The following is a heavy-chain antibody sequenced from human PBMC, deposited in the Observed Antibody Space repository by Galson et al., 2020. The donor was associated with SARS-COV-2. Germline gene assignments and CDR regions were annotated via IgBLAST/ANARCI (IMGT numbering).Heavy chain of an antibody. D-gene: IGHD3-22*01. CDR3: ARDLPHDTSGYLED. CDR1: GFTFSHFA. Sequence: GGSLRLSCATSGFTFSHFAMHWVRQAPGKGLEYVSAISSNGGTTYYAKSVRGRFTISRDNSKNILYLQLGSLRGEDMAVYYCARDLPHDTSGYLEDWGQGTRVTVSS. CDR2: ISSNGGTT. J-gene: IGHJ4*02. V-gene: IGHV3-64*01.